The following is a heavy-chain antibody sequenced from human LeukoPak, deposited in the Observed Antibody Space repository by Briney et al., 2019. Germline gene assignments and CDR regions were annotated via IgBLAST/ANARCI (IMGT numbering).Heavy chain of an antibody. CDR2: INPSGGST. CDR1: GYTFTSYY. V-gene: IGHV1-46*01. J-gene: IGHJ6*02. CDR3: ARQSEYSSSLLGRSYYYYGTDV. D-gene: IGHD6-6*01. Sequence: GASVKVSCKASGYTFTSYYMHWVRQAPGQGLEWMGIINPSGGSTSYAQKFQGRVTMTRDTSTSTVYMELSSLRSEDTAVYYCARQSEYSSSLLGRSYYYYGTDVWGQGTTVTVSS.